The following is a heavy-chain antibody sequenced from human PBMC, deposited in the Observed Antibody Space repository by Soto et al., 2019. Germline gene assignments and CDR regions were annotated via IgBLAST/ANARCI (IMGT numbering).Heavy chain of an antibody. D-gene: IGHD3-10*01. CDR2: IYWDDDK. J-gene: IGHJ4*02. CDR1: GFSLSTTGVG. V-gene: IGHV2-5*02. CDR3: PRRLIRGLYYFDA. Sequence: QITLKESGPTLVKPTQTLTLTCTFSGFSLSTTGVGVGWVRQPPGKALEWLALIYWDDDKHYSPSLKSRLTITKHTSKNQVLLTLTNVDPVDIGTYYCPRRLIRGLYYFDAWGQGTLVTVSS.